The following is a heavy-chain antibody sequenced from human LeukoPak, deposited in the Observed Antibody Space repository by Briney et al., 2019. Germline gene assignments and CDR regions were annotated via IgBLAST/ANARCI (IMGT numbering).Heavy chain of an antibody. Sequence: GASVKVSCKVSGYTLTELSMHWVRQAPGKGLEWMGGFDPEDGGTIYAQKFQGRVTMTEDTSTDTAYMELSSLRSEDTAVYYCATDLNYYDSSGYQIDYWGQGTLVTVSS. V-gene: IGHV1-24*01. D-gene: IGHD3-22*01. CDR3: ATDLNYYDSSGYQIDY. CDR2: FDPEDGGT. J-gene: IGHJ4*02. CDR1: GYTLTELS.